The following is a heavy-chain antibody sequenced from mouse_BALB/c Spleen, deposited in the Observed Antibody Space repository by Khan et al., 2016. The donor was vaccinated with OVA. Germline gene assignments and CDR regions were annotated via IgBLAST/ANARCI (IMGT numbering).Heavy chain of an antibody. J-gene: IGHJ3*01. D-gene: IGHD1-1*01. V-gene: IGHV5-6*01. Sequence: EVQLVESGGDLVKPGGSLKLSCAASGFTFSTYGMSWVRQTADRRLEWVATVSTGGSYTYYPDSVKGRFTISRDNAKNTLYLQMNSLKSEATAMFYCTRRAYYYDSEGFAYWGQGTLVTASA. CDR3: TRRAYYYDSEGFAY. CDR1: GFTFSTYG. CDR2: VSTGGSYT.